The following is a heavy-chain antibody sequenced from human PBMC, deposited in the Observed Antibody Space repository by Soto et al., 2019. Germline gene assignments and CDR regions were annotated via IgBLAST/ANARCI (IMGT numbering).Heavy chain of an antibody. Sequence: LRLSCAASGLTFNNYAMSWVRQAPGKGLEWVSSISVSGGSTFYADSVKGRFTISRDNSKNTLYLQMNSLRAEDTAVYYCAKSAPPSSGRYQYYFDYWGQGTLVTVSS. D-gene: IGHD3-22*01. CDR1: GLTFNNYA. J-gene: IGHJ4*02. CDR2: ISVSGGST. CDR3: AKSAPPSSGRYQYYFDY. V-gene: IGHV3-23*01.